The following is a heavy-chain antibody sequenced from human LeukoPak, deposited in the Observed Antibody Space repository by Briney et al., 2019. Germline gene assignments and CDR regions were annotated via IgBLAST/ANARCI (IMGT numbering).Heavy chain of an antibody. CDR3: ARELGTDAFDY. V-gene: IGHV1-46*01. CDR1: EYTFTSYY. CDR2: INPSGGST. J-gene: IGHJ4*02. D-gene: IGHD7-27*01. Sequence: ASVKVSCKASEYTFTSYYMHWVRQAPGQGLEWMGIINPSGGSTSYAQKFQGRVTMTRDTSTSTVYMELSSLRSEDTAVYYCARELGTDAFDYWGQGTLVTVSS.